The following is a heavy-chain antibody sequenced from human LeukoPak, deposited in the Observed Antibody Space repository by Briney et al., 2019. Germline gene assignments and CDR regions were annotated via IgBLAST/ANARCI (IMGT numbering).Heavy chain of an antibody. J-gene: IGHJ4*02. V-gene: IGHV4-38-2*02. CDR1: AYSISSTYY. D-gene: IGHD5-18*01. CDR2: IYHSGST. CDR3: ARYSYGGGYFDY. Sequence: SETLSLTCTVSAYSISSTYYWGWIRPPPGKGLEWIGSIYHSGSTYYNPSLKSRVTISVDTSKNQFSLKLSSVTAADTAVYYCARYSYGGGYFDYWGQGTLVTVSS.